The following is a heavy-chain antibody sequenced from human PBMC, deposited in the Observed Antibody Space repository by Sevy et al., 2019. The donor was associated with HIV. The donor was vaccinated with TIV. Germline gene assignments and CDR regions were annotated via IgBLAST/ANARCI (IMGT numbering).Heavy chain of an antibody. D-gene: IGHD6-19*01. J-gene: IGHJ4*02. CDR1: GFTFSDYY. CDR3: ARARYTSGWGYFDY. CDR2: ISTSSSYK. Sequence: GGSLRLSCAASGFTFSDYYMSWIRQAPGKGLEWVSYISTSSSYKNYADSVKGRFTISRDNAKSSLYLYMNSLRAEDTAVYYCARARYTSGWGYFDYWSQGTLVTVSS. V-gene: IGHV3-11*06.